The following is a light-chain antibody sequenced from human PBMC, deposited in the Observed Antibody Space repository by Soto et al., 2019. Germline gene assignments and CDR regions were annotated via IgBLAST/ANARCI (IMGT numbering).Light chain of an antibody. CDR3: GSRTADNHLVV. CDR2: AVT. CDR1: SSDIGGYNY. V-gene: IGLV2-8*01. J-gene: IGLJ3*02. Sequence: QSVLTQPPSASGSPGQSVTISCTGTSSDIGGYNYVSWYQQHPDKAPKLMIYAVTQRPSGVPDRFSGSKSGNTASLTVSGLQAEDEADYYCGSRTADNHLVVFGGGTKLTVL.